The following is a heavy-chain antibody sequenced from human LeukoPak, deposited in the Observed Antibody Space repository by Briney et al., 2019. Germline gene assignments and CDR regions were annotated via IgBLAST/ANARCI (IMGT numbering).Heavy chain of an antibody. CDR3: AKAPGLTVVTSFDW. CDR2: ISGSGDGT. J-gene: IGHJ4*02. D-gene: IGHD4-23*01. Sequence: PGGSLRLSCEASGFTFRSYAMNWVRQAPGKGLEWVSVISGSGDGTHYADSVKGRFTISRDNSKNTLYLQMNSLRVEDTAVYSCAKAPGLTVVTSFDWWGQGTLVTVSS. CDR1: GFTFRSYA. V-gene: IGHV3-23*01.